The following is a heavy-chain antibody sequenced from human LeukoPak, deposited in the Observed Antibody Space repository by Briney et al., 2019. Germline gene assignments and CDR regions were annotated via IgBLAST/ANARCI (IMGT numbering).Heavy chain of an antibody. V-gene: IGHV3-43*02. Sequence: HPGGSLRLSCAASGLTFDDYAMHWVRQAPGKGLEWVSLISGDAGSTYYADSVKGRFTISRDDSKNSLYLRMNSLRTEDTAFYYCAKDIYRGLDMATRPDYWGQGTLVTVSS. CDR1: GLTFDDYA. CDR2: ISGDAGST. J-gene: IGHJ4*02. D-gene: IGHD5-24*01. CDR3: AKDIYRGLDMATRPDY.